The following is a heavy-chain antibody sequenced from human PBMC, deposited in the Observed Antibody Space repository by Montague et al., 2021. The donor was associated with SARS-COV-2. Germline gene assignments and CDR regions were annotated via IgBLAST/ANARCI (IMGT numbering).Heavy chain of an antibody. CDR3: ARDNHGDWGYYGLDV. CDR2: IYYTGST. V-gene: IGHV4-59*01. D-gene: IGHD2-21*02. J-gene: IGHJ6*02. CDR1: GGSIGTYY. Sequence: SETLSLTCTVSGGSIGTYYWNWIRQSPGKGLEWLGYIYYTGSTKYSPSLKSRVTISMDTSRDQLSLRLKSVTAADTAVYYCARDNHGDWGYYGLDVWGQGTTVIVSS.